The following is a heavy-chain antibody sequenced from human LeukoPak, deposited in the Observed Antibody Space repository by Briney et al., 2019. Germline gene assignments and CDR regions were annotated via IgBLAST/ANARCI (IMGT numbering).Heavy chain of an antibody. CDR2: IKQGGSEN. V-gene: IGHV3-7*01. Sequence: GGSLRLSCAASGFTFNTHWMAWVRQAPGKGLDWVASIKQGGSENFYVDSVKGRFTISRDNAKNSLYLQMNSLRVEDTAVYYCARDKIVGATYFDYWGQGTLVTVSS. D-gene: IGHD1-26*01. CDR1: GFTFNTHW. CDR3: ARDKIVGATYFDY. J-gene: IGHJ4*02.